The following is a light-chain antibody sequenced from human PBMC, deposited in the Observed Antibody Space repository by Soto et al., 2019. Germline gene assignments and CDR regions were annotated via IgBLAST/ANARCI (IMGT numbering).Light chain of an antibody. J-gene: IGLJ3*02. CDR1: SPNIGAGYE. CDR3: QSYDSTLSGVV. V-gene: IGLV1-40*01. Sequence: HSVLTQPPSVSGAPGQRVTISCTGSSPNIGAGYEVHWYQQLPGTAPRLLIYGNIYRPSGVPDRFSGSKSGTSVSLAITGLQAEDEADYHCQSYDSTLSGVVFGGGTKLTVL. CDR2: GNI.